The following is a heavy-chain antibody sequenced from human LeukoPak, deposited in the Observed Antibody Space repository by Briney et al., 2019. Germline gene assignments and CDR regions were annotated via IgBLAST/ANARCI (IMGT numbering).Heavy chain of an antibody. D-gene: IGHD3-10*01. CDR2: INTNTGNP. Sequence: ASVKVSCKASGYTFTSYAMNWVRQAPGQGLEWMGWINTNTGNPTYAQGFTGRFVFSLDTSVSTAYLQISSLKAGDTAVYYCARGTMVRGVIIDFDYWGQGTLVTVSS. J-gene: IGHJ4*02. CDR3: ARGTMVRGVIIDFDY. V-gene: IGHV7-4-1*02. CDR1: GYTFTSYA.